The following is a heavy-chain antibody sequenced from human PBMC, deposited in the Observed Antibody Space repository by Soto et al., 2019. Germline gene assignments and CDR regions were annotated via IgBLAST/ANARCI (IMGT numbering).Heavy chain of an antibody. J-gene: IGHJ4*02. V-gene: IGHV1-3*01. CDR2: INAGNGNT. Sequence: GASVKVSCKASGYTFTSYAMHWVRQAPGQRLEWMGWINAGNGNTKYSQKFQGRVTITRDTSASTAYMELSSLRSEDTAVYYCATGKVSGYDPYYFDYWGQGTLVTVS. CDR1: GYTFTSYA. D-gene: IGHD5-12*01. CDR3: ATGKVSGYDPYYFDY.